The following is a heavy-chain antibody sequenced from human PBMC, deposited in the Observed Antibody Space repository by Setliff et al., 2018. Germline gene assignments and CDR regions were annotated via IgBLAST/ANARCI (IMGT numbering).Heavy chain of an antibody. J-gene: IGHJ5*02. Sequence: PGESLKISCKGSGYSFTSYWIGWVRQMPGKGLEWMGIIYPGDSDTRYSPSFQGQVTTSADKSISTAYLQWSSLKASDTAMYYCARSRSNFWGGYFNWFDPWGQGTLVTVSS. D-gene: IGHD3-3*01. CDR1: GYSFTSYW. CDR3: ARSRSNFWGGYFNWFDP. CDR2: IYPGDSDT. V-gene: IGHV5-51*01.